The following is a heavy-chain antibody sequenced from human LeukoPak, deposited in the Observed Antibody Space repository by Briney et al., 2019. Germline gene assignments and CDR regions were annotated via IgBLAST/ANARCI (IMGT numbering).Heavy chain of an antibody. V-gene: IGHV4-59*01. CDR3: ARAPGYCSSTSCYKSYYYGMDV. CDR1: GGSISSYY. CDR2: IYYSGST. Sequence: PSETLSLTCTVSGGSISSYYWSWIRQPPGKGLEWIGYIYYSGSTNYNTPLKSRVTISVDTSKNPFSLKLSSVTAADTAVYYCARAPGYCSSTSCYKSYYYGMDVWGEGTTVTVSS. J-gene: IGHJ6*04. D-gene: IGHD2-2*02.